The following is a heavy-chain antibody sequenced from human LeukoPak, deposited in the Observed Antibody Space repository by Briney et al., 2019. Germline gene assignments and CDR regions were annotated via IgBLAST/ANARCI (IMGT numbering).Heavy chain of an antibody. CDR3: ARVRKDIVVVPGAMRDTYYFDY. CDR2: IKQDVSEK. J-gene: IGHJ4*02. V-gene: IGHV3-7*01. D-gene: IGHD2-2*01. CDR1: GCTFMTYW. Sequence: PGGSLRLSCAASGCTFMTYWMSWVRQAPGKGLEWVANIKQDVSEKYVDSVKGRFTISRDNAKNSLYLQMNSLRAEDTAVYYCARVRKDIVVVPGAMRDTYYFDYWGQGTLVTVSS.